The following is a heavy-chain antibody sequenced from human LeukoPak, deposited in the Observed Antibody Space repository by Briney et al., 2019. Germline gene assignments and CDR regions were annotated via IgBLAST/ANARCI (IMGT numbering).Heavy chain of an antibody. Sequence: GGSLRLSCAASGFTFSSYAMSWVRQAPGKGLEWVSGISGSGGTTYYADSVKGRFTISRDNSKNTLYLQMNSLRAEDTAVYYCAKDIVVVPAAIWGAFHIWGQGTKVTVSS. J-gene: IGHJ3*02. CDR3: AKDIVVVPAAIWGAFHI. CDR2: ISGSGGTT. CDR1: GFTFSSYA. V-gene: IGHV3-23*01. D-gene: IGHD2-2*02.